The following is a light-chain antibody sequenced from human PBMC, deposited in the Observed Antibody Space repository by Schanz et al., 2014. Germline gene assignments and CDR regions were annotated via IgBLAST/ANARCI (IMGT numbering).Light chain of an antibody. V-gene: IGKV3-20*01. CDR3: QQSYSTPPLT. CDR1: QSISNSY. Sequence: EIVLTQSPGTLSLSPGEGATLSCRASQSISNSYLAWYQQKPGQAPRLLMYGASTRANAISARFSGSGSGTEFTLTISSLQSEDFATYYCQQSYSTPPLTFGGGTKVGIK. J-gene: IGKJ4*01. CDR2: GAS.